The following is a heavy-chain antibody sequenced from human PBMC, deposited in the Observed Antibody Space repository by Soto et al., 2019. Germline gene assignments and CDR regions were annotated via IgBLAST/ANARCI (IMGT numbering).Heavy chain of an antibody. Sequence: ASVKVSCKASGYTFTSYYMHWVRQAPGQGLEWMGIINPSGGSTSYAQKFQGRVTMTRDTSTSTVYMELSSLRSEDTAVYYCARGPPYDFWSGLYYFDYWGQGTLVTVSS. CDR1: GYTFTSYY. V-gene: IGHV1-46*01. J-gene: IGHJ4*02. D-gene: IGHD3-3*01. CDR2: INPSGGST. CDR3: ARGPPYDFWSGLYYFDY.